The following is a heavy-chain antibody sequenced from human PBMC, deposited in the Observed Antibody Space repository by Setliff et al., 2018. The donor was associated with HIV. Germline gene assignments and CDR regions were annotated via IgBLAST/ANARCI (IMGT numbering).Heavy chain of an antibody. Sequence: PSETLSLTCKVSGASTSSYCWSWVRQPPGKGLEWIGYIYNSGYSNSKPSLKSRVTMSLDTSKNQFSLELTSVTAADTAVYFCARGDGYRSNDAYYDTGMDVWGQGITGTVSS. CDR1: GASTSSYC. CDR3: ARGDGYRSNDAYYDTGMDV. CDR2: IYNSGYS. D-gene: IGHD5-12*01. J-gene: IGHJ6*02. V-gene: IGHV4-59*01.